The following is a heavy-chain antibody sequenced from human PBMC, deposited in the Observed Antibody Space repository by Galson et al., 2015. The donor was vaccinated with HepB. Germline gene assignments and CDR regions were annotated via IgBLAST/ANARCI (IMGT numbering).Heavy chain of an antibody. CDR2: ISSTSSPI. Sequence: SLRLSCAASGFTFETFSMNWVRRAPGKGLEWISHISSTSSPIYYADSVKGRFTISRDNAKNSLFLQMNRVRDEDTAVYYCARKRADSDISSGYFSPLWGQGTMVIVSS. CDR1: GFTFETFS. CDR3: ARKRADSDISSGYFSPL. J-gene: IGHJ3*01. V-gene: IGHV3-48*02. D-gene: IGHD3-3*01.